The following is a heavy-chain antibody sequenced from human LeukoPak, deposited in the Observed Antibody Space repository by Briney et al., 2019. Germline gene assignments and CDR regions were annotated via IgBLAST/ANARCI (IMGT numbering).Heavy chain of an antibody. CDR1: GGSISSGGYS. D-gene: IGHD3-22*01. J-gene: IGHJ3*02. CDR2: IYHSGST. CDR3: ARARYYYDSSGYSIDAFDI. Sequence: PSQTLSLTCAVSGGSISSGGYSWSWIRQPPGKGLEWIGYIYHSGSTYYNPSLKSRVAISVDRSKNQFSLKLSSVTAADTAVYYCARARYYYDSSGYSIDAFDIWGQGTMVTVSS. V-gene: IGHV4-30-2*01.